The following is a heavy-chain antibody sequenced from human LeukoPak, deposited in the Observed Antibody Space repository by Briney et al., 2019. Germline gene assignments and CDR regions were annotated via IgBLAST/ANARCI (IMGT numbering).Heavy chain of an antibody. CDR1: GFTFSSYS. V-gene: IGHV3-48*04. D-gene: IGHD3-10*02. Sequence: GGSLRLSCAASGFTFSSYSMNWVRQAPGKGLEWVSYISSSGSTIYYADSVKGRFTISRGNAKNSLYLQMNSLRAEDTAVYYCAELGITMIGGVWGKGTTVTISS. J-gene: IGHJ6*04. CDR2: ISSSGSTI. CDR3: AELGITMIGGV.